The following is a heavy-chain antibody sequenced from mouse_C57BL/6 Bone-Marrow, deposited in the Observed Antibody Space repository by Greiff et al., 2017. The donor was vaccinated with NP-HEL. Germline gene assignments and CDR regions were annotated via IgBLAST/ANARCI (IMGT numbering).Heavy chain of an antibody. V-gene: IGHV5-4*03. D-gene: IGHD2-4*01. Sequence: DVMLVESGGGLVKPGGSLKLSCAASGFTFSSYAMSWVRQTPEKRLEWVATISDGGSYTYYPDNVKGRFTISRDNAKNNLYLQMSHLKSEDTAMYYCARVAYYDFFAYWGQGTLVTVSA. CDR2: ISDGGSYT. CDR1: GFTFSSYA. CDR3: ARVAYYDFFAY. J-gene: IGHJ3*01.